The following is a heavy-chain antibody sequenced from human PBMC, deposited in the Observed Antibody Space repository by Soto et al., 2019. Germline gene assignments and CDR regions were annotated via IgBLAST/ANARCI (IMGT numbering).Heavy chain of an antibody. V-gene: IGHV3-7*01. Sequence: EVQLVESGGGLVQPGGSLRLSCAASGFTFSSYWMSWVRQAPGKGLEWVANIKQDGSEKYYVDSVKGRFTISRDNAKKSLYLQMNSPGAEDAAVYNCARDAYGSGRHDIWGQGTMVTVSS. J-gene: IGHJ3*02. CDR1: GFTFSSYW. CDR3: ARDAYGSGRHDI. D-gene: IGHD3-10*01. CDR2: IKQDGSEK.